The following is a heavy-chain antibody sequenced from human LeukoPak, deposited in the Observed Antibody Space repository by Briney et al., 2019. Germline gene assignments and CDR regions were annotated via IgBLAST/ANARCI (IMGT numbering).Heavy chain of an antibody. CDR2: IYYSGSI. V-gene: IGHV4-59*01. CDR3: ARESSGWDRAIDY. CDR1: GGSISSYF. D-gene: IGHD6-19*01. Sequence: PSETLSLTCTVSGGSISSYFWSWIRQPPGKGLEWIGYIYYSGSINYNPSLKSRVSISVDTSKNLLSLKLSSVTAADTAVYYCARESSGWDRAIDYWGQGTLVTVSS. J-gene: IGHJ4*02.